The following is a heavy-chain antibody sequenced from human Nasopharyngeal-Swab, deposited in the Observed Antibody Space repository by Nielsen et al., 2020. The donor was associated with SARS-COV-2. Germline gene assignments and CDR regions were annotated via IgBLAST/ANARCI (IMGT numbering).Heavy chain of an antibody. CDR1: GFSLSTSGVG. CDR3: AHSKQLGYYYYYGMDV. Sequence: SGPMLVKPTQTLTLTCTFSGFSLSTSGVGVGWIRQPPGKALEWLALIYWDDDKRYSPSLKSRLTTTKDTSKNQVVLTMTNMDPVDTATYYCAHSKQLGYYYYYGMDVWGQGTTVTVSS. CDR2: IYWDDDK. D-gene: IGHD6-13*01. V-gene: IGHV2-5*02. J-gene: IGHJ6*02.